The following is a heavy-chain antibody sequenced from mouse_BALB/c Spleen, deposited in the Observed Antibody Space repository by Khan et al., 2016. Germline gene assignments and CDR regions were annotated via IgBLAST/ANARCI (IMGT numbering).Heavy chain of an antibody. D-gene: IGHD1-1*01. J-gene: IGHJ3*01. CDR1: GDSITSGY. CDR2: ISYSGST. CDR3: AATVVAPRFAY. V-gene: IGHV3-8*02. Sequence: EVELVESGPSLVKPSQTLSLTCSVTGDSITSGYWNWIRKFPGNKLEYMGYISYSGSTYYNPSLKSRISITRDTSTNQYYLQLNSVTTEDTATYYCAATVVAPRFAYWGQGTLVTVSA.